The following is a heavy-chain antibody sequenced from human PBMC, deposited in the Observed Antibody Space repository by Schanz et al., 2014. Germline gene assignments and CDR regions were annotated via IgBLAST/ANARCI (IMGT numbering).Heavy chain of an antibody. CDR2: ISAYNGNT. V-gene: IGHV1-18*01. CDR1: GYTFSDYG. CDR3: ARGGYSSGWYDRDIAHFDY. J-gene: IGHJ4*02. Sequence: QVQLVQSGPEVEKPGASVKVSCKTSGYTFSDYGITWVRQAPGQGLEWMGWISAYNGNTNYAQKLQGRVTMTTDTSTSTAYMELRSLRSDDTAVYYCARGGYSSGWYDRDIAHFDYWGQGTLVTVSS. D-gene: IGHD6-19*01.